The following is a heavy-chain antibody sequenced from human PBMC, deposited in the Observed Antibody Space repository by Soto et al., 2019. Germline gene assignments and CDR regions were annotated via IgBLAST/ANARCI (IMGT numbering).Heavy chain of an antibody. CDR3: TKGLRYFDY. V-gene: IGHV3-23*01. CDR2: ISDSGANA. Sequence: GGSLRLSCAASGFTFSIYAMSWVRQAPGKGLEWVSGISDSGANAYYADSVKGRFTISKDNSKNTVYLQMKSLRADDTALYYCTKGLRYFDYWGQGAQVTVSS. J-gene: IGHJ4*02. CDR1: GFTFSIYA.